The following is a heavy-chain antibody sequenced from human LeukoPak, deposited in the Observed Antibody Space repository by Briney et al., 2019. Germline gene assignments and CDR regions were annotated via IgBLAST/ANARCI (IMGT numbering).Heavy chain of an antibody. CDR1: GFTFSSYA. V-gene: IGHV3-66*02. D-gene: IGHD6-19*01. CDR3: ASSYSSGWYGPLGY. Sequence: GGSLRLSCAASGFTFSSYAMCWVRQAPGKGLEWVSVIYSGGSTYYADSVKGRFTISRDNSKNTLYLQMNSLRAEDTAVYYCASSYSSGWYGPLGYWGQGTLVTVSS. J-gene: IGHJ4*02. CDR2: IYSGGST.